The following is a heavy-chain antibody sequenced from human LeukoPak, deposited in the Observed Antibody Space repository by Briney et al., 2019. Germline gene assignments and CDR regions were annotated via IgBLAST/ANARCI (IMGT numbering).Heavy chain of an antibody. CDR3: ARASSWSAFDI. CDR2: ISSSGSTI. Sequence: GGSLRLSCAASGFTFSSYEMNWVRQAPGKGLEWVSYISSSGSTIYYADSVKGRFTISRDNAKSSLYLQMNSLRAEDTAVYYCARASSWSAFDIWGQGTMVTVSS. V-gene: IGHV3-48*03. CDR1: GFTFSSYE. D-gene: IGHD6-13*01. J-gene: IGHJ3*02.